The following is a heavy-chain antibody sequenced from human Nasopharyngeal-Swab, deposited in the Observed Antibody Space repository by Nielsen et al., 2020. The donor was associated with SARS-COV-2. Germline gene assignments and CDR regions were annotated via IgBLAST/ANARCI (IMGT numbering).Heavy chain of an antibody. CDR1: GFTFSSYA. CDR3: ARDHLVPAAMEGLYYYYGMDV. J-gene: IGHJ6*02. Sequence: GESLKISCAASGFTFSSYAMHWVRQAPGKGLEWVAVISYDGSNKYYADSVKGRFTISRDNSKNTLYLQMNSLRAEDTAVYYCARDHLVPAAMEGLYYYYGMDVWGQGTTVTVSS. CDR2: ISYDGSNK. D-gene: IGHD2-2*01. V-gene: IGHV3-30-3*01.